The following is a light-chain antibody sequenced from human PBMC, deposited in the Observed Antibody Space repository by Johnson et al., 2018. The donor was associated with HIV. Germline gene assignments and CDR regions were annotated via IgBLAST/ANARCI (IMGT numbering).Light chain of an antibody. CDR2: ENN. Sequence: QSVLTQPPSVSAAPGQKVTISCSGSSSNIGNNYVSWYQQLPGTAPKLLIYENNKRPSGIPDRFPGSKSGTSATLAITGLQTGDEADYYCGAWDSSLSAEVFGTGTKVTVL. J-gene: IGLJ1*01. V-gene: IGLV1-51*01. CDR1: SSNIGNNY. CDR3: GAWDSSLSAEV.